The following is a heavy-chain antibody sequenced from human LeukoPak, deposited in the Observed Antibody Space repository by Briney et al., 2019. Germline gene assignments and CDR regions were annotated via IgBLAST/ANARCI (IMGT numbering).Heavy chain of an antibody. CDR3: ARDLNWGLDY. D-gene: IGHD7-27*01. CDR1: GFTFSDYS. Sequence: GGSLRLSCAASGFTFSDYSVNWVRQAPGKGLEWISYVSASSATIHYADSVKGRFSISRDNAKNSLYLQVNSLRAEDTAVYYCARDLNWGLDYWGQGTLVTVSS. V-gene: IGHV3-48*01. J-gene: IGHJ4*02. CDR2: VSASSATI.